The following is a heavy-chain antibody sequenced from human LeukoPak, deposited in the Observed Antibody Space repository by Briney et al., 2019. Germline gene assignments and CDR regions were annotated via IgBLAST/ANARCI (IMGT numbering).Heavy chain of an antibody. J-gene: IGHJ5*02. CDR2: MYYSGST. CDR3: ASLHGYCSSTSCLGFNWFDP. Sequence: PSETLSLTCTVSGGSISSNSYYWGWIRQPPGKGLEWIGSMYYSGSTYYNPSLKSRVTISVDTSKNQFSLKLSSVTAADTAVYFCASLHGYCSSTSCLGFNWFDPWGQGTLVTVSS. V-gene: IGHV4-39*07. D-gene: IGHD2-2*01. CDR1: GGSISSNSYY.